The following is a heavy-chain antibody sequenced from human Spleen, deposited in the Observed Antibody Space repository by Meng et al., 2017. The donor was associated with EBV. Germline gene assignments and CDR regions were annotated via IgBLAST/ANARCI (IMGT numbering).Heavy chain of an antibody. V-gene: IGHV1-3*01. Sequence: QVQLLQSGAEVKKPGAPVKVSCKASGYTFTSYAKHWVRQAHGQRLEWMGWINAGNGNTKYPQKFQGRVTITRDTSASTAYMELSSLRSEDTAVYYCARGSGGYDPFDYWGQGTLVTVSS. CDR1: GYTFTSYA. J-gene: IGHJ4*02. D-gene: IGHD5-12*01. CDR3: ARGSGGYDPFDY. CDR2: INAGNGNT.